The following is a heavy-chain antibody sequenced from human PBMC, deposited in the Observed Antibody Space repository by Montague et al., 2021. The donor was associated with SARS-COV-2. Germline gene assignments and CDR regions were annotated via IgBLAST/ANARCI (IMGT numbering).Heavy chain of an antibody. V-gene: IGHV4-59*08. CDR2: IYYSGST. CDR3: ARLEAGDCSGGSCYSSWFDP. J-gene: IGHJ5*02. D-gene: IGHD2-15*01. Sequence: SETLSLTCTVSGGSTSSYYWSWIRQPPGKGLEWIGYIYYSGSTNYNPSLKSRVTISVDTSKNQFSLKLSSVTAADTAAYYCARLEAGDCSGGSCYSSWFDPWGQGTLVTVSS. CDR1: GGSTSSYY.